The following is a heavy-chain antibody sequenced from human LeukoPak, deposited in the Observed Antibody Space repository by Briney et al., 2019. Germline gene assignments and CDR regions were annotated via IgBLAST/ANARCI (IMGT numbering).Heavy chain of an antibody. V-gene: IGHV4-30-2*06. CDR3: ARDYDVLTAYPPTQLFDP. Sequence: SETLSLTCAVSGGSISRGGYSWNWIRQSYGKGLEWIGYIYANGSATKLNPSLKSRLSISLDRTKNQLSLRLNSVTAADTAVYYCARDYDVLTAYPPTQLFDPWGQGTLVTVSS. CDR1: GGSISRGGYS. D-gene: IGHD3-9*01. J-gene: IGHJ5*02. CDR2: IYANGSAT.